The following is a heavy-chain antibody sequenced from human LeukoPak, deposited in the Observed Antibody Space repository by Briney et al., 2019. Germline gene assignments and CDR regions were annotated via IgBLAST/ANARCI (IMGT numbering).Heavy chain of an antibody. CDR3: ARLGIGR. Sequence: PSETLSLTCTVSGGSISSYYWSWIRQPPGKGLEWIGYIYYSGSTNYNPSLKSRVTISVDTSKNQFSLKLSSVTAADTAVYYCARLGIGRWGQGTLVTVSS. CDR2: IYYSGST. J-gene: IGHJ4*02. CDR1: GGSISSYY. D-gene: IGHD7-27*01. V-gene: IGHV4-59*01.